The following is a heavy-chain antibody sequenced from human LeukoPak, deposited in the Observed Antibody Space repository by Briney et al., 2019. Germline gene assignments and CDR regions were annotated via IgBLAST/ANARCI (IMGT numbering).Heavy chain of an antibody. CDR1: GYTFTGYY. J-gene: IGHJ5*02. CDR2: INPNSGGT. Sequence: ASVKVSCKASGYTFTGYYMHWVRQAPGQGLEWMGWINPNSGGTNYAQKFQGRVTMTRDTSISTAYMELSRLRSDDTAVYYCARVQRRGATIGSWFDPWGQGTLVTVSS. D-gene: IGHD1-26*01. CDR3: ARVQRRGATIGSWFDP. V-gene: IGHV1-2*02.